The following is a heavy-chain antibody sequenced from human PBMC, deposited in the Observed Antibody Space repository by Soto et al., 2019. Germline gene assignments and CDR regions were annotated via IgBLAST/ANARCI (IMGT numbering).Heavy chain of an antibody. J-gene: IGHJ4*02. CDR3: ARGRPIGATYYDYVWGSYRFDY. CDR2: IIPIFGTA. V-gene: IGHV1-69*01. Sequence: QVQLVQSGAEVKKPGSSVKVSCKASGGTFSSYAISWVRQAPGQGLEWMGGIIPIFGTANDAQKFQGRVTVTADESTSTAYMELSSLRSEDTAVYYCARGRPIGATYYDYVWGSYRFDYWGQGTLVTVSS. D-gene: IGHD3-16*02. CDR1: GGTFSSYA.